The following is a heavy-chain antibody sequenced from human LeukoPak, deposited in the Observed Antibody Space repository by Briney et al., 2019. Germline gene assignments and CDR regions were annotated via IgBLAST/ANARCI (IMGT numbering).Heavy chain of an antibody. D-gene: IGHD3-3*01. CDR1: GFTFDDYA. J-gene: IGHJ4*02. CDR3: AKDPRYDFWSGYYDY. Sequence: PGRSLRLSCAASGFTFDDYAMHWVRQAPGKGLEWVSGISWNSGSRGYADSVKGRFTISRDNAKNSLHLQMNSLRAEDTALYYCAKDPRYDFWSGYYDYWGQGTLVTVSS. V-gene: IGHV3-9*01. CDR2: ISWNSGSR.